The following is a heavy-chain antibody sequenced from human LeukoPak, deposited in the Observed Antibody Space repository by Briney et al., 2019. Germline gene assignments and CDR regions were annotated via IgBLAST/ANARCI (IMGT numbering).Heavy chain of an antibody. CDR2: IYYSRSN. V-gene: IGHV4-59*01. D-gene: IGHD3-9*01. CDR3: ARVSYYDILTGYFGDGYFDY. CDR1: GGSISSYY. Sequence: SETLSLTCTVSGGSISSYYWSWIRQPPGKGLEWIGYIYYSRSNNYNPSLKSRVTISVDTSKNQVSLKVSSVTAADTAVYYCARVSYYDILTGYFGDGYFDYWGQGTLVTVSS. J-gene: IGHJ4*02.